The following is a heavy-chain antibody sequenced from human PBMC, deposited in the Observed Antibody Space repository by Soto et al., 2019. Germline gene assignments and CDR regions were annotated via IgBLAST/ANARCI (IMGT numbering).Heavy chain of an antibody. CDR1: GGSISSSSYY. D-gene: IGHD3-10*01. V-gene: IGHV4-39*01. J-gene: IGHJ5*02. CDR2: IYYSGST. Sequence: KTSETLSLTCTVSGGSISSSSYYWGWIRQPPGKGLEWIGSIYYSGSTYYNPSLKSRVTISVDTSKNQFSLKLSSVTAADTAVYYCARHHTDHYYYGSGSYFNWFDPWGQGTLVTVSS. CDR3: ARHHTDHYYYGSGSYFNWFDP.